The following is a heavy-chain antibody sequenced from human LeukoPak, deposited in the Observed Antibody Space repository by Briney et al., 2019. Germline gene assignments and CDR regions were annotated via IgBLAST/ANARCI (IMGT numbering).Heavy chain of an antibody. CDR1: GGSISSYY. Sequence: SETLSLTCTVSGGSISSYYWSWIRQPPGKGLEWIGDIYYSGSTNYNPSLQSRVTISVDTSKNQFSLKLNSVTAADTAVYYCARDRDYDSSGYPPYMDVWGKGTTVTVSS. V-gene: IGHV4-59*01. D-gene: IGHD3-22*01. J-gene: IGHJ6*03. CDR2: IYYSGST. CDR3: ARDRDYDSSGYPPYMDV.